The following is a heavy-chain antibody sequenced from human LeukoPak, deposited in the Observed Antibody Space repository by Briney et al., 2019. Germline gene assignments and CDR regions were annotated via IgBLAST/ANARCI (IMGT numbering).Heavy chain of an antibody. CDR3: AREFRFGMIVVTEDAFDI. D-gene: IGHD3-22*01. V-gene: IGHV4-59*01. Sequence: KPSETLSLTCTVSGGSISSYYWSWIRQPPGKGLEWIGYIYYSGSTNYNPSLKSRVTISVDTSKNQFSLKLSSVTAADTAVYYCAREFRFGMIVVTEDAFDIWGQGTMVTVSS. CDR1: GGSISSYY. CDR2: IYYSGST. J-gene: IGHJ3*02.